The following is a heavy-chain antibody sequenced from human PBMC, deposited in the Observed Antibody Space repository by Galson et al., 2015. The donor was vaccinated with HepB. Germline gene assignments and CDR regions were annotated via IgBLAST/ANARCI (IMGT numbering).Heavy chain of an antibody. V-gene: IGHV1-69*13. D-gene: IGHD2-2*01. Sequence: SVKVSCKASGGTFSSYAISWVRQAPGQGLEWMGGIIPIFGTANYAQKFQGRVTITADESTSTAYMELSSLRSEDTAVYYCAPGLQTLVVPAAAGGGGWFDPWGQGTLVTVSS. CDR3: APGLQTLVVPAAAGGGGWFDP. CDR1: GGTFSSYA. J-gene: IGHJ5*02. CDR2: IIPIFGTA.